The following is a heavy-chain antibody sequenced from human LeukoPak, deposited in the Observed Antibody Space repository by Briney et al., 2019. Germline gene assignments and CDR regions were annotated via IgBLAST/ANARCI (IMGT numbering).Heavy chain of an antibody. D-gene: IGHD1-26*01. J-gene: IGHJ6*02. CDR3: ARDLGSYQQDV. V-gene: IGHV3-73*01. CDR1: GFTFSDSA. CDR2: IRGKGDTYTT. Sequence: GGSLKLSCAASGFTFSDSALHWVRQASGKGLEWVGRIRGKGDTYTTTYGASLKGRFTISRDDSKNTAYLQMNSLKTEDTAVYYCARDLGSYQQDVWGQGTTVTVSS.